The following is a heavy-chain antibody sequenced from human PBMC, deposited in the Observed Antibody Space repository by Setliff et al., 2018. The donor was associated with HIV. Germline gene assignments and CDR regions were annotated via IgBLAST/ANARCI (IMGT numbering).Heavy chain of an antibody. CDR2: ISTSGRT. V-gene: IGHV4-61*09. CDR3: ARADNYYYDSGAFKSGLDAFDI. Sequence: PSETLSLTCTVSGGSISSGNYYWSWIRQPAGKGLEWIGHISTSGRTNYNPSLMSRLTISVDTSKNQFSLKLSSMTAADTAVYHCARADNYYYDSGAFKSGLDAFDIWGQGTMVTVSS. J-gene: IGHJ3*02. D-gene: IGHD3-22*01. CDR1: GGSISSGNYY.